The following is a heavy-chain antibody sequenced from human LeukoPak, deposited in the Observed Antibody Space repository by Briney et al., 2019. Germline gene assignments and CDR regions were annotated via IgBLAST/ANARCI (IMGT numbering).Heavy chain of an antibody. J-gene: IGHJ5*02. Sequence: SETLSLTCAVYGGSFSGYYWSWIRQPPGKGLEWIGEINHSRSTNYNPSLKSRVTISVDTSKNQFSLKLSSVTAADTAVYYCASGGILLWFGEPDNWFDPWGQGTLVTVSS. D-gene: IGHD3-10*01. CDR1: GGSFSGYY. CDR3: ASGGILLWFGEPDNWFDP. V-gene: IGHV4-34*01. CDR2: INHSRST.